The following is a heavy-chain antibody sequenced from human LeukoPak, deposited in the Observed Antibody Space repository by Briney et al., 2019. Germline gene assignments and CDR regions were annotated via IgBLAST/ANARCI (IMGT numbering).Heavy chain of an antibody. Sequence: GASVKVSCKASGYTFTSYGISWVRQAPGQGLEWVGWISAYNGNTNYAQKLQGRVTMTTDTSTSTAYMELRSLRSDDTAVYYCARATYYYDSSGYYHPGYFDYWGQGTLVTVSS. CDR1: GYTFTSYG. J-gene: IGHJ4*02. CDR2: ISAYNGNT. D-gene: IGHD3-22*01. V-gene: IGHV1-18*01. CDR3: ARATYYYDSSGYYHPGYFDY.